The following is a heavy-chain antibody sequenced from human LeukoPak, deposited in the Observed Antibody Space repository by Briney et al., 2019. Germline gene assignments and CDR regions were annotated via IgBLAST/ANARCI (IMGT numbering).Heavy chain of an antibody. CDR3: ARGDIVLMVYAKGRHNWFGP. D-gene: IGHD2-8*01. CDR2: INHSGST. CDR1: GGSFSGYY. V-gene: IGHV4-34*01. J-gene: IGHJ5*02. Sequence: SETLSLTCAVYGGSFSGYYWSWIRQPPGKGLEWIGEINHSGSTNYNPSLKSRVTISVDTSKNQFSLKLSSVTAADTAVYYCARGDIVLMVYAKGRHNWFGPWGQGTLVTVSS.